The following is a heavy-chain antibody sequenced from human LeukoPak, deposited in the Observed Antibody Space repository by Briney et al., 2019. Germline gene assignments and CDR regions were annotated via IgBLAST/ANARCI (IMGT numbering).Heavy chain of an antibody. J-gene: IGHJ4*02. CDR2: IYYSGST. CDR3: ARGSIKNFDY. CDR1: GGSISSYY. Sequence: PSETLSLTCTVSGGSISSYYRSWIRQPPGKGLEWIGYIYYSGSTNYNPSLKSRVTISVDTSKNQFSLKLSSVTAADTAVYYCARGSIKNFDYWGQGTLVTVSS. D-gene: IGHD3-9*01. V-gene: IGHV4-59*01.